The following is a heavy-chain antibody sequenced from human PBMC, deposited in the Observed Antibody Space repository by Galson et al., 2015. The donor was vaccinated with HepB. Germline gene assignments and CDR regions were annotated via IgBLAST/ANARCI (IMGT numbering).Heavy chain of an antibody. CDR2: INPNSGGT. CDR1: GYTFTGYY. V-gene: IGHV1-2*02. Sequence: SVKVSCKASGYTFTGYYMHWVRQAPGQGRLWMGWINPNSGGTNYAQKFPRRVTMTRDTSISTAYMELSRLRSDDTAVFYCARGMVAARPGYYYYGMDVWGQGTTVTVSS. D-gene: IGHD6-6*01. CDR3: ARGMVAARPGYYYYGMDV. J-gene: IGHJ6*02.